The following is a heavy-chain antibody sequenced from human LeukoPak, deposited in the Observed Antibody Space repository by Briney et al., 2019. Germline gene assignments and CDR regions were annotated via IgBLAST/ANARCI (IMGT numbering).Heavy chain of an antibody. CDR3: ARVPHFGDYGWFDP. V-gene: IGHV4-61*08. CDR2: MYNSGST. J-gene: IGHJ5*02. CDR1: GGSISSRGYY. D-gene: IGHD4-17*01. Sequence: PSETLSLTCTVSGGSISSRGYYWGWIRQPPGKGLEWIGYMYNSGSTNYNPSLKSRVTISIDTSKNQFSLKLSSVTAADTAVYYCARVPHFGDYGWFDPWGQGTLVTVSS.